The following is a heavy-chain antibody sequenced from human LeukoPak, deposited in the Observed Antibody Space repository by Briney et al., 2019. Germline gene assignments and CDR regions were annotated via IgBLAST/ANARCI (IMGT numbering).Heavy chain of an antibody. J-gene: IGHJ4*02. Sequence: GSSVKVSCKASGGTFSSYAISWVRQAPGQGLEWMGRIIPILGIANYAQKFQGRVTITADKSTSTAYMELSSLRSEDTAVYYCARGRYCSGGSCPLFDYWGQGTLVTVSS. CDR1: GGTFSSYA. D-gene: IGHD2-15*01. V-gene: IGHV1-69*04. CDR2: IIPILGIA. CDR3: ARGRYCSGGSCPLFDY.